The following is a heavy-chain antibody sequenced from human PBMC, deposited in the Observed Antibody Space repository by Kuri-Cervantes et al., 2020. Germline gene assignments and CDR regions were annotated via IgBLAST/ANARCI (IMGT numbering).Heavy chain of an antibody. CDR2: INPSGGST. CDR3: ARVIGYCSGGSCYERGFDP. J-gene: IGHJ5*02. CDR1: GYTFTSYY. Sequence: ASVKVSCKASGYTFTSYYMHWVRQAPGQGLEWMGIINPSGGSTNYAQKFQGRVTITADESTSTAYMELSSLRSEDTAVYYCARVIGYCSGGSCYERGFDPWGQGTLVTVSS. D-gene: IGHD2-15*01. V-gene: IGHV1-46*01.